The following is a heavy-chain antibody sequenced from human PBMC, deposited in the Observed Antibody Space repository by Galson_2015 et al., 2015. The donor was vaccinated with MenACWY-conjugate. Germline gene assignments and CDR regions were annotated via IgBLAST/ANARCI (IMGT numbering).Heavy chain of an antibody. Sequence: SLRLSCAASGFTSGDYAMSWVRQAPGQGLEWVGFIRSKAYGGTTEYAASVKGRFTISRDDSKSIAYLQMNSLKTEDTAVYYCTRIVGRYYDSSGYYEYYSDYWGQGTLVTVSS. CDR1: GFTSGDYA. CDR2: IRSKAYGGTT. D-gene: IGHD3-22*01. J-gene: IGHJ4*02. V-gene: IGHV3-49*04. CDR3: TRIVGRYYDSSGYYEYYSDY.